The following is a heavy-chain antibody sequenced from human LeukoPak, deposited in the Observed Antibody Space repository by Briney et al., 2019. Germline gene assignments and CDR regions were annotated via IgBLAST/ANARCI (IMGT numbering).Heavy chain of an antibody. D-gene: IGHD2/OR15-2a*01. J-gene: IGHJ4*02. Sequence: GRSLRLSCVASGFTFSVHWMHWVRLVPRKGLLAVSRITPDGSATAYADSLKVRFTISRNNAKNTLYFEMNGLTAEDPALYYCTRSGYYNGYDYWGQGTLVSVSS. CDR2: ITPDGSAT. CDR3: TRSGYYNGYDY. CDR1: GFTFSVHW. V-gene: IGHV3-74*03.